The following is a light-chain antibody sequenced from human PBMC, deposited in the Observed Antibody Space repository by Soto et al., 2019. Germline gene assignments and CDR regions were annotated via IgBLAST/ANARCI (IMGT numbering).Light chain of an antibody. J-gene: IGLJ7*01. CDR3: TSYTSSTTLV. CDR2: DVS. V-gene: IGLV2-14*03. CDR1: SSDVGGYNY. Sequence: QSVLTQPASVSGSPGQSITISCTGTSSDVGGYNYVSWYQQHPGKAPKLMLFDVSYRPSGVSDRFSGSKSGNTASLTISGLQAEDEADYYCTSYTSSTTLVFGGGTQLTVL.